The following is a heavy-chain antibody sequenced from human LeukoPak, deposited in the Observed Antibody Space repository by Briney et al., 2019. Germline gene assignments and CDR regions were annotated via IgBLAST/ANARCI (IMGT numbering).Heavy chain of an antibody. V-gene: IGHV3-15*01. CDR1: GFTFSNAW. CDR3: TTDFSRIVGATRPIDY. J-gene: IGHJ4*02. Sequence: GGSLRLSCAASGFTFSNAWMSWVRQAPGKGLEWVGRIKSKTDGGTTDYAAPVKGRFTISRDDSKNTLYLQMNSLKTEDTAVYYCTTDFSRIVGATRPIDYWGQGTLVTVSS. D-gene: IGHD1-26*01. CDR2: IKSKTDGGTT.